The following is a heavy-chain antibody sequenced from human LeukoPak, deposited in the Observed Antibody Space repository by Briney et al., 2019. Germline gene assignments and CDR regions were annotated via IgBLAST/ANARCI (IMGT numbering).Heavy chain of an antibody. CDR1: GGSINSKSYY. CDR2: IYYSGST. Sequence: SETLSLTCAVSGGSINSKSYYWGWIRQPPGKGLEWIGSIYYSGSTYYNPSLKSRVTISVDTSKNQFSLKLSSVTAADTAVYYCARQVWTALGKYFDFWGQGTLVTVSS. D-gene: IGHD3/OR15-3a*01. CDR3: ARQVWTALGKYFDF. J-gene: IGHJ4*02. V-gene: IGHV4-39*01.